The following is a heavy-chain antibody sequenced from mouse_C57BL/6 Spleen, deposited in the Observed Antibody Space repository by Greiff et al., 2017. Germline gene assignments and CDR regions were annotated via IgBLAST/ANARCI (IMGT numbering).Heavy chain of an antibody. D-gene: IGHD2-2*01. V-gene: IGHV1-9*01. CDR2: ILPGSGST. Sequence: QVQLQQSGAELMKPGASVKLSCKATGYTFTGYWIEWVKQRPGHGLEWIGEILPGSGSTNYNEKFKGKATFTADTSSNTAYMQLSSLTTEDSAIYYCARHDGYDPAWFAYWGQGTLVTVSA. J-gene: IGHJ3*01. CDR1: GYTFTGYW. CDR3: ARHDGYDPAWFAY.